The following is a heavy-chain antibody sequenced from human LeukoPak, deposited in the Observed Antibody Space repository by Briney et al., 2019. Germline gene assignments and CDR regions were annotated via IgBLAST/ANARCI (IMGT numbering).Heavy chain of an antibody. V-gene: IGHV3-7*03. CDR1: GFTFSNYW. CDR3: ARGHTVHRY. CDR2: MNQDGSEK. Sequence: PGGSLRLSCAASGFTFSNYWMTWVRQAPGKGLEWVANMNQDGSEKYFVDSLKGRFTISRGNAKNSLSLQMNSLRAEDTAVYYCARGHTVHRYWGQGTLVTVSS. D-gene: IGHD2-8*02. J-gene: IGHJ4*02.